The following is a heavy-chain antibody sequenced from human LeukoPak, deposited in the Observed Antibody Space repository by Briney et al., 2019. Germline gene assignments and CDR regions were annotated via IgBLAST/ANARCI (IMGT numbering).Heavy chain of an antibody. CDR3: ARYAPPQLGSFDY. D-gene: IGHD1-1*01. V-gene: IGHV4-59*08. J-gene: IGHJ4*02. CDR2: IYYSGST. CDR1: GGSISSYY. Sequence: SETLSLTCTVSGGSISSYYWSWIRQPPGKGLEWIGYIYYSGSTNYNPSLKSRVTISVDTSKNQFSLKLSSVTAADTAVYYCARYAPPQLGSFDYWGQGTLVTVSS.